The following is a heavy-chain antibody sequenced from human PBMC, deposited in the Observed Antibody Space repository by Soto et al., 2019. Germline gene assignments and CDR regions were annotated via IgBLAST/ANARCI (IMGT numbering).Heavy chain of an antibody. CDR3: ARDRTTVTTRYYCGMDV. D-gene: IGHD4-17*01. J-gene: IGHJ6*02. V-gene: IGHV4-59*01. CDR2: IYYSGST. CDR1: GGSISSYY. Sequence: SETLSLTCTVSGGSISSYYWSWIRQPPGKGLEWIGYIYYSGSTNYNPSLKSRVTISVDTSKNQFSLKLSSVTAADTAVYYCARDRTTVTTRYYCGMDVWGQGTTVTVSS.